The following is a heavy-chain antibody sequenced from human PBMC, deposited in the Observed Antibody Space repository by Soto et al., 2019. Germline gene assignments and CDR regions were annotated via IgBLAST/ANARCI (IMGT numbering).Heavy chain of an antibody. CDR3: ARLPGTRNWLDP. D-gene: IGHD1-1*01. V-gene: IGHV4-59*08. J-gene: IGHJ5*02. Sequence: ASETLSLTCTVSGGSITAYYLSWIPQPPGKGLEWIGYIYHTGGINYNSSLKSRVTISVDTSKNQFSLKLTSVTAADTAVYYCARLPGTRNWLDPWGQGSLVTVSS. CDR2: IYHTGGI. CDR1: GGSITAYY.